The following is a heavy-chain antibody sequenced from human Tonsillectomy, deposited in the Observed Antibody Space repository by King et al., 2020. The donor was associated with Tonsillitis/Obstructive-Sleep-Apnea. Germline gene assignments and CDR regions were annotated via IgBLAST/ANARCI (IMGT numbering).Heavy chain of an antibody. CDR1: GGSVSSGSYY. V-gene: IGHV4-61*01. J-gene: IGHJ5*02. CDR2: IYYSGST. CDR3: AREQAGYYGEGGPFDP. Sequence: QLQESGPGLVKPSETLSLTCTVSGGSVSSGSYYWSWIRQPPGKGLEWIGYIYYSGSTNYNPSLKSRVTISVDTSKNQFSLKLSSVTAADTAVYYCAREQAGYYGEGGPFDPWGQGTLVTVSS. D-gene: IGHD4-17*01.